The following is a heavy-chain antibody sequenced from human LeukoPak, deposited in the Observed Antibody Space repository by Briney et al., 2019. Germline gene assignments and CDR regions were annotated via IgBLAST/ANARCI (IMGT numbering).Heavy chain of an antibody. D-gene: IGHD3-10*01. V-gene: IGHV3-48*03. Sequence: GGSLRLSCAASGFTFSSYEMNWVRQAPGKGLEWVSYISSSGSTIYYADSVKGRFTISRDSAKNSLYLQMNSLRAEDTAVYYCASELLWFGESIMDVWGKGTTVTASS. CDR1: GFTFSSYE. CDR3: ASELLWFGESIMDV. J-gene: IGHJ6*04. CDR2: ISSSGSTI.